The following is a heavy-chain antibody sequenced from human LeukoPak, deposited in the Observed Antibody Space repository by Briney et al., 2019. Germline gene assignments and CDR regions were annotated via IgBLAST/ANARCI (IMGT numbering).Heavy chain of an antibody. CDR3: ARGSGGYRYGYQYFDY. Sequence: GESLKISCKGSGYSFTRYWIGWVRQMPGKGLEWVGIIYPGDFHTKYSTSFQGQVTISADKSISNVYLQWTSLKASDTTMYYCARGSGGYRYGYQYFDYWGQGTLVTVSS. CDR2: IYPGDFHT. D-gene: IGHD5-18*01. J-gene: IGHJ4*02. V-gene: IGHV5-51*01. CDR1: GYSFTRYW.